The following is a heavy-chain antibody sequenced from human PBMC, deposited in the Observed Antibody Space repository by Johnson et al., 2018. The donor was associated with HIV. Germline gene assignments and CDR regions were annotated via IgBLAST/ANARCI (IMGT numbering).Heavy chain of an antibody. CDR1: GFTFSSYG. CDR3: VQGVPNPAGAFDI. J-gene: IGHJ3*02. CDR2: IWYDGSIK. Sequence: QVQLVESGGGVVQPGRSLRLSCAASGFTFSSYGMHWVRQAPGKGLEWVAVIWYDGSIKFSADSVKGRFTISKDNSKNALYLQMNSLRPEDTAVYYCVQGVPNPAGAFDIWGRGTMVTVSS. D-gene: IGHD6-19*01. V-gene: IGHV3-30*19.